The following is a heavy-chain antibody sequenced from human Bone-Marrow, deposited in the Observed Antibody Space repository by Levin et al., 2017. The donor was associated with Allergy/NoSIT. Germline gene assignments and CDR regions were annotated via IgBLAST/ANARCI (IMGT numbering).Heavy chain of an antibody. Sequence: ETLSLTCAASGFTFSSYSMNWVRQAPGKGLEWVSYISSSSSTIYYADSVKGRFTISRDNAKNSLYLQMNSLRAEDTAVYYCARDSVVVVPAALRKRRNGYYYYGMDVWGQGTTVTVSS. CDR1: GFTFSSYS. CDR2: ISSSSSTI. J-gene: IGHJ6*02. D-gene: IGHD2-2*01. CDR3: ARDSVVVVPAALRKRRNGYYYYGMDV. V-gene: IGHV3-48*01.